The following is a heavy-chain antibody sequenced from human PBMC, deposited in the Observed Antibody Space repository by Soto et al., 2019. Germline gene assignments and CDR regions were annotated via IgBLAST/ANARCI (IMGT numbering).Heavy chain of an antibody. CDR2: IYYSGST. CDR3: ASTKGSGSYSHYYYMDV. J-gene: IGHJ6*03. D-gene: IGHD3-10*01. V-gene: IGHV4-39*01. CDR1: GGSISSSSYY. Sequence: SETLSLTCTVSGGSISSSSYYWGWIRQPPGKGLEWIGSIYYSGSTYYNPSLKSRVTISVDTSKNQFSLKLSSVTAADTAAYYCASTKGSGSYSHYYYMDVWGKGTTVTVSS.